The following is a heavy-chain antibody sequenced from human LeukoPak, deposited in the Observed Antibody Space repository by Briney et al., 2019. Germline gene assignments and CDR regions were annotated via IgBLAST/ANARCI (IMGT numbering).Heavy chain of an antibody. CDR2: IRYDGSNK. CDR3: AKEGLLRFLEWFFDY. Sequence: GGSLRLSRAASGFTFSSYGMHWVRQAPGKGLEWVAFIRYDGSNKYYADSVKGRFTISRDNSKNTLYLQMNSLRAEDTAVYYCAKEGLLRFLEWFFDYWGQGTLVTVSS. J-gene: IGHJ4*02. D-gene: IGHD3-3*01. V-gene: IGHV3-30*02. CDR1: GFTFSSYG.